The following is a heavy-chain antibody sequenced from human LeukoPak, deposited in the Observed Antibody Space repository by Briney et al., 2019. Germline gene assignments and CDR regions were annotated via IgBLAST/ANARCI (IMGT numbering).Heavy chain of an antibody. J-gene: IGHJ4*02. D-gene: IGHD5-12*01. Sequence: ASVKVSCKASGYTFTGYYMHWVRQAPGQGLEWMGWINPNSGGTNYAQKFQGRVTMTEDTSTDTAYMELRSLRSDDTAVYYCARVRSGYSGYGGYFDYWGQGTLVTVSS. V-gene: IGHV1-2*02. CDR3: ARVRSGYSGYGGYFDY. CDR1: GYTFTGYY. CDR2: INPNSGGT.